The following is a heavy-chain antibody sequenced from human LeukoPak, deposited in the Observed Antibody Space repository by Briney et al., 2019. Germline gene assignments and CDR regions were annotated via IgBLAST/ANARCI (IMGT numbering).Heavy chain of an antibody. CDR3: ARGGRGYGMDV. V-gene: IGHV3-48*03. CDR2: ISGSGSTE. CDR1: GFTFSSYE. Sequence: PGGSLRLSCAASGFTFSSYEINWVRQAPGKELVWVSSISGSGSTENYADSVTGRFTISRDNAKDSLFLQMNSLRGEDTAVYYCARGGRGYGMDVWGQGTTVTVSS. J-gene: IGHJ6*02.